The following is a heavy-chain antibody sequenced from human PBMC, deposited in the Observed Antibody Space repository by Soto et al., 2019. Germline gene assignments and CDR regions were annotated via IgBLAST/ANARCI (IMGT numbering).Heavy chain of an antibody. CDR2: IYLDDSK. V-gene: IGHV2-5*02. CDR1: GFSLSTSGVG. CDR3: AHQGYCDYPLDY. D-gene: IGHD4-17*01. J-gene: IGHJ4*02. Sequence: QITLKESGPTLVKPTQTLTLTCTFSGFSLSTSGVGVGWIRQPPGKALEWLAVIYLDDSKHYSPSLESRLTITKDTSNIKVFLTITNIVPVDSAIYFCAHQGYCDYPLDYWGQGTLVTVSS.